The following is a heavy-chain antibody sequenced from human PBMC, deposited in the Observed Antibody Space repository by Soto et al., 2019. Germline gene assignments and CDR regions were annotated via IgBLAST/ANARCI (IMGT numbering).Heavy chain of an antibody. J-gene: IGHJ4*02. CDR2: IYHSGST. D-gene: IGHD3-22*01. CDR1: GGSISSGGYS. Sequence: PSETLSLTCAVSGGSISSGGYSWSWIRQPPGKGLEWIGYIYHSGSTYYNPSLKSRVTISVDRSKNQFSLKLSSVTAADTAVYYCARARRYDNFDYWGQGTLVTVSS. V-gene: IGHV4-30-2*01. CDR3: ARARRYDNFDY.